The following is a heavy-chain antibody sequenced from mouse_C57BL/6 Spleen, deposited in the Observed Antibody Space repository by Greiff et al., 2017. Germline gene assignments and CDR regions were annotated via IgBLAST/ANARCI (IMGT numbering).Heavy chain of an antibody. CDR1: GYSFTDYN. V-gene: IGHV1-39*01. CDR3: ARSEGGSSYVRYFDV. Sequence: VQLKESGPELVKPGASVKISCKASGYSFTDYNMNWVKQSNGKSLEWIGVINPNYGTTSYNQKFKGKATLTVDQSSSTAYMQLNSLTSEDSAVYYCARSEGGSSYVRYFDVWGTGTTVTVSS. CDR2: INPNYGTT. D-gene: IGHD1-1*01. J-gene: IGHJ1*03.